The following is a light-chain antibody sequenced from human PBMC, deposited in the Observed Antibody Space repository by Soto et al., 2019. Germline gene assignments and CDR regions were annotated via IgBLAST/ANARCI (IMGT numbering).Light chain of an antibody. CDR3: QQYGSPPIT. Sequence: EIVLTQSPGTLSLSPGERATLSCRASQSVRSSYLAWYQQKPGQAPRLLISGASSRATGIPDRFSGSGSGTDFTLTSSRLEPEDFAVDYWQQYGSPPITFGQGTRLEIK. J-gene: IGKJ5*01. CDR1: QSVRSSY. V-gene: IGKV3-20*01. CDR2: GAS.